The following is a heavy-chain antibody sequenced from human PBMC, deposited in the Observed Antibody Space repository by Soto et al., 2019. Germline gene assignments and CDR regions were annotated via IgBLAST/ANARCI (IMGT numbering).Heavy chain of an antibody. CDR2: IYYTGSA. Sequence: SETLSLTCTVSGGSISSSNYYWGWIRRPPGKGLQWIGNIYYTGSAYYNPSLKSRVTISVDTSKNQFSLRLSSVTAADTAVYYCARLFYDSSEHFDYWGQGTLVTVSS. V-gene: IGHV4-39*01. D-gene: IGHD3-22*01. CDR1: GGSISSSNYY. CDR3: ARLFYDSSEHFDY. J-gene: IGHJ4*02.